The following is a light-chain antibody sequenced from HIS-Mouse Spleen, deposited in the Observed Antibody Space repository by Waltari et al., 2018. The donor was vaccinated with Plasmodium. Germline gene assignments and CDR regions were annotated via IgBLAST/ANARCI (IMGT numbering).Light chain of an antibody. Sequence: SSELTQDPAVSVALGQPVRITCQGDSLRSYYASCYQQKPGQAPVLVIYGKNNRPPGIPDRFSGSSSGNTASLTITGAQAEDEADYYCNSRDSSGNHQVFGGGTKLTVL. CDR2: GKN. J-gene: IGLJ3*02. CDR3: NSRDSSGNHQV. CDR1: SLRSYY. V-gene: IGLV3-19*01.